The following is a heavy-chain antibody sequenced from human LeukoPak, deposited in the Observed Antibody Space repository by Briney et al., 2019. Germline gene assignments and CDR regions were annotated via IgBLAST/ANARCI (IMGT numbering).Heavy chain of an antibody. CDR3: AKEEGAYCGGDCYFVMGAFDI. Sequence: GGSLRLSCAASGFTVSSNYMSWVRQAPGKGLEWVSVIYSGGSTYYADSVKGRFTISRDNSKNTLYLQMNSLRAEDTAVYYCAKEEGAYCGGDCYFVMGAFDIWGQGTMVTVSS. CDR2: IYSGGST. D-gene: IGHD2-21*02. J-gene: IGHJ3*02. CDR1: GFTVSSNY. V-gene: IGHV3-66*02.